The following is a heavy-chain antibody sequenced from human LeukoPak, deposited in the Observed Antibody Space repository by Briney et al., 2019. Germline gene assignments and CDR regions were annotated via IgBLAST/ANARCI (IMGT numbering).Heavy chain of an antibody. D-gene: IGHD1-26*01. Sequence: SETLSLTCAVYGGSFSGYYWSWIRLPPGKGLEWIGEINRSGSTNYNPSLKSRVTISVDTSKNQFSLKLSSVTAADTAVYYCARGRGSYTDYWGQGTLVTVSS. CDR3: ARGRGSYTDY. CDR2: INRSGST. V-gene: IGHV4-34*01. J-gene: IGHJ4*02. CDR1: GGSFSGYY.